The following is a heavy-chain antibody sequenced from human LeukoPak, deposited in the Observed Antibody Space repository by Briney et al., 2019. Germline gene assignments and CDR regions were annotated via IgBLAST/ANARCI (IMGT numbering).Heavy chain of an antibody. D-gene: IGHD2-2*01. CDR3: ARDIRAYCSSTSCYYYYYMDV. CDR1: GYSISSGYY. Sequence: PSETLSLTCTVSGYSISSGYYWGWIRQPPGKGLEWIGSIYHSGSTYYSPSLKRRVTISVDTPKNQFSLKLSSVTAADTAVYYCARDIRAYCSSTSCYYYYYMDVWGKGTTVTVSS. V-gene: IGHV4-38-2*02. CDR2: IYHSGST. J-gene: IGHJ6*03.